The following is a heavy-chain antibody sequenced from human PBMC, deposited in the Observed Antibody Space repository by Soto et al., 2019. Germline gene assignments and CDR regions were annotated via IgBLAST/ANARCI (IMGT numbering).Heavy chain of an antibody. CDR1: GYTFTGYY. D-gene: IGHD2-2*01. CDR3: ARGAEDIVVVPPNYGVDV. V-gene: IGHV1-2*04. Sequence: ASVKVSCKASGYTFTGYYMHWVRQAPGQGLEWMGWINPNSGGTNYAQKFQGWVTMTRDTSISTAYMELSRLRSDDTAVYYCARGAEDIVVVPPNYGVDVWGQGTTVTVSS. J-gene: IGHJ6*02. CDR2: INPNSGGT.